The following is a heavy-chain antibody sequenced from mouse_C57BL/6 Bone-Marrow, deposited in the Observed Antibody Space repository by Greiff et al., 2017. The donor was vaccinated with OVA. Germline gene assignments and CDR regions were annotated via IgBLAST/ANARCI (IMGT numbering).Heavy chain of an antibody. J-gene: IGHJ2*01. CDR2: IYPRSGNT. CDR1: GYTFTSYG. CDR3: ARKTIVSYLDY. D-gene: IGHD2-5*01. Sequence: VKVVESGAELARPGASVKLSCKASGYTFTSYGISWVKQRTGQGLEWIGEIYPRSGNTYYNEKFKGKATLTADKSSSTAYMELRSLTSEDSAVYFCARKTIVSYLDYWGQGTTLTVSS. V-gene: IGHV1-81*01.